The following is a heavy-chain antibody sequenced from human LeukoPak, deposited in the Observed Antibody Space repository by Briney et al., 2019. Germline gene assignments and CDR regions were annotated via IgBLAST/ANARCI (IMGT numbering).Heavy chain of an antibody. D-gene: IGHD2-2*01. V-gene: IGHV3-21*01. CDR3: AREPSGGYCSSSSCSRYFQH. CDR1: GFIFSGYS. J-gene: IGHJ1*01. Sequence: GGSLRLSCAASGFIFSGYSMNWVRQAPGKGLEWVSSISASDTYINYADSLKGRFTISRDNAKNSLYLQMNSLRAEDTAVYYCAREPSGGYCSSSSCSRYFQHWGQGTLVTISS. CDR2: ISASDTYI.